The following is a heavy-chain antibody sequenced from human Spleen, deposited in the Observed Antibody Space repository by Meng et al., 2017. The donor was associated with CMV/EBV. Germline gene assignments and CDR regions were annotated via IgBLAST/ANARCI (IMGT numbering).Heavy chain of an antibody. Sequence: SQTLSLTCAISGDSVSSNSGAWNWIRQSPSRGLEWLGRTYYRSKWYNDYALSVKSRMTINPDTSKYQFSLQLDSVTPDDTAVYYCATAYWRLTDFDHRGQGTLVTVSS. CDR2: TYYRSKWYN. CDR1: GDSVSSNSGA. D-gene: IGHD3-3*01. J-gene: IGHJ4*02. CDR3: ATAYWRLTDFDH. V-gene: IGHV6-1*01.